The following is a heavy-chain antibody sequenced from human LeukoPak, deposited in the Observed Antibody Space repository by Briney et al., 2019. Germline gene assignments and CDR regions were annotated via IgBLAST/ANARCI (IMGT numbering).Heavy chain of an antibody. Sequence: GRSLRLSCAASGFTFSSYVMHWVRQAPGKGLEWVAVISYDGSNKYYADSVKGRFTISRDNSKNTLYLQMNSLRAEDTAVYFRARANWAGIEAPATDYWGQGTLVTVSS. J-gene: IGHJ4*02. V-gene: IGHV3-30-3*01. CDR1: GFTFSSYV. CDR3: ARANWAGIEAPATDY. D-gene: IGHD2-15*01. CDR2: ISYDGSNK.